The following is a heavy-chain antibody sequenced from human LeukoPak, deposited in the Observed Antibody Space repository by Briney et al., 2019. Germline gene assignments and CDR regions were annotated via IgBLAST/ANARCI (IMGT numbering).Heavy chain of an antibody. V-gene: IGHV3-43*02. CDR1: GLTFDHYV. D-gene: IGHD1-1*01. J-gene: IGHJ3*02. CDR2: ISGDGGST. Sequence: GGSVRLSCVASGLTFDHYVMHWVRQAPGKGLEWVSLISGDGGSTYYADSVKGRLTISRDNSKNSLYLQMNSLTTEDTALYFCAKGTTMYAFDIWGQGTMVTVSS. CDR3: AKGTTMYAFDI.